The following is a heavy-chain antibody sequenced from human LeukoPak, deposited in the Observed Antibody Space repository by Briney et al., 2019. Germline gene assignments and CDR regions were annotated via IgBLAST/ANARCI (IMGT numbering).Heavy chain of an antibody. Sequence: PSETLSLTCAVYGGSFSGYYWSWIRQPPGKGLEWIGEINHSGSTNNNPSLNSRVTISVDTSKNQFSLKLISVTAADTAVYYCARGKTYYYDSSGYYFDYWGQGTLVTVSS. D-gene: IGHD3-22*01. V-gene: IGHV4-34*01. CDR3: ARGKTYYYDSSGYYFDY. J-gene: IGHJ4*02. CDR2: INHSGST. CDR1: GGSFSGYY.